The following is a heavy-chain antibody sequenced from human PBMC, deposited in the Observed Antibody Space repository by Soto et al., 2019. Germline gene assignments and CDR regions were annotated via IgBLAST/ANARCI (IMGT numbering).Heavy chain of an antibody. Sequence: EVQLVESGGGLVLAGGSLRLSCAASGFTLSRYWMHWVRQAPGKGLVWVSRISSYGSDTHYADSVKGRFTISRDNAKNTLYLQMNSLRADDTAVYYCASNYAYAEGYYWYGIDVWGQGTTFTVFS. D-gene: IGHD3-16*01. V-gene: IGHV3-74*01. CDR1: GFTLSRYW. CDR2: ISSYGSDT. CDR3: ASNYAYAEGYYWYGIDV. J-gene: IGHJ6*02.